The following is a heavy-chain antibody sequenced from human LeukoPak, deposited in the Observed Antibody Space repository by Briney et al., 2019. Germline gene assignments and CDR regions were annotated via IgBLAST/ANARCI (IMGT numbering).Heavy chain of an antibody. V-gene: IGHV4-59*01. CDR3: ARDTFYYDSGNFEDWFDP. D-gene: IGHD3-10*01. J-gene: IGHJ5*02. CDR2: VYYTGRT. Sequence: PSETLSLTCAVYGGSFSGYYWSWIRQPPGKGLEWIGYVYYTGRTNSNPSLKSRVTISVDTSKNQFSLKLTSVTAADTAVYYCARDTFYYDSGNFEDWFDPWGQGTLVTVSS. CDR1: GGSFSGYY.